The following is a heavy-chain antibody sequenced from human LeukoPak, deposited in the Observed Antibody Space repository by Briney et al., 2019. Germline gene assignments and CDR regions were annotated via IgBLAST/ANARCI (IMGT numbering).Heavy chain of an antibody. Sequence: GGSLRLSCAASGFTFSNTWMSWVRQAPGKGLEWVGRIKSKTDGGTTDYAAPVKGRFTISRDDSKNTLYLQMNSLKTEDTAVYYCTTEDHIFRRSSGYSVGAFDIWGQGTMVTVSS. CDR3: TTEDHIFRRSSGYSVGAFDI. CDR2: IKSKTDGGTT. CDR1: GFTFSNTW. J-gene: IGHJ3*02. V-gene: IGHV3-15*01. D-gene: IGHD3-22*01.